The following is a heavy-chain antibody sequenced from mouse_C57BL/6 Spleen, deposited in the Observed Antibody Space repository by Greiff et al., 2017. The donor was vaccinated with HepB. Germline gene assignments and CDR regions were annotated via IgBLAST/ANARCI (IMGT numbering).Heavy chain of an antibody. Sequence: EVQLVESGGGLVKPGGSLKLSCAASGFTFSDYGMHWVRQAPEKGLEWVAYISSGSSTIYYADTVKGRFTISRDNAKNTLFLQMTSLRSEDTAMYYCARQDWDYFDYWGQSTTLTVSS. CDR3: ARQDWDYFDY. J-gene: IGHJ2*01. CDR1: GFTFSDYG. V-gene: IGHV5-17*01. D-gene: IGHD4-1*01. CDR2: ISSGSSTI.